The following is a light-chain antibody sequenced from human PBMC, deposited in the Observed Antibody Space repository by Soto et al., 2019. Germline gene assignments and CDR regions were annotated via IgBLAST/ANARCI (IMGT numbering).Light chain of an antibody. CDR1: SSNIGAVYD. CDR3: QSYDSSLSAWV. Sequence: QAVVTQPPSVSGAPGQRVTISCTGSSSNIGAVYDVQWYQQLPGTAPKLLIYGNTNRPSGVPDRFSGSRSGTSASLAITGLQTEDEADYYCQSYDSSLSAWVFGGGTKLTVL. CDR2: GNT. J-gene: IGLJ3*02. V-gene: IGLV1-40*01.